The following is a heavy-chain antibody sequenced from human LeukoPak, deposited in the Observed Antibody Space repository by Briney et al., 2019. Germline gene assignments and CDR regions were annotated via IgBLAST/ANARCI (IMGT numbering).Heavy chain of an antibody. CDR2: IYYSGST. CDR1: GGSISSSSYY. V-gene: IGHV4-39*01. CDR3: VGYYYDSSGYYYAGDLDY. J-gene: IGHJ4*02. D-gene: IGHD3-22*01. Sequence: SETLSLTCTVSGGSISSSSYYWGWIRQPPGKGLEWIGSIYYSGSTYYNPSLKSRVTISVDTSKNKFSLKLSSVTAADTAVYYCVGYYYDSSGYYYAGDLDYWGQGTLVTVSS.